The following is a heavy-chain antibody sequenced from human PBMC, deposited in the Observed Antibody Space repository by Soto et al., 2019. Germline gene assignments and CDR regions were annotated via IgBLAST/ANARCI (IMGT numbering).Heavy chain of an antibody. D-gene: IGHD6-13*01. V-gene: IGHV1-69*13. CDR3: ARSSRGIAAAGLYYYYGMDV. Sequence: GASVKVSCKASGGTFSSYAISWLRQAPGQGLEWMGGIIPIFGTANYAQKFQGRVTITADESTGTAYMELSSLRSEDTAVYHCARSSRGIAAAGLYYYYGMDVWGQGTTVTVSS. CDR2: IIPIFGTA. J-gene: IGHJ6*02. CDR1: GGTFSSYA.